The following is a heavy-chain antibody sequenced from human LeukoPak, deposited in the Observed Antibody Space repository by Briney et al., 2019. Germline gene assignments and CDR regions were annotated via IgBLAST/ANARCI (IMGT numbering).Heavy chain of an antibody. D-gene: IGHD2-8*02. Sequence: GGSLRLSCAASGFTFNTYAMHWVRQGPGKGLEWVAYIAHHGNNKYYADSVKGRFTISRDNSKGSLYLQMNSLRADDTAVYYCAKDGSWSCTDWGQGTLVRVSS. CDR1: GFTFNTYA. J-gene: IGHJ4*02. CDR3: AKDGSWSCTD. V-gene: IGHV3-30*02. CDR2: IAHHGNNK.